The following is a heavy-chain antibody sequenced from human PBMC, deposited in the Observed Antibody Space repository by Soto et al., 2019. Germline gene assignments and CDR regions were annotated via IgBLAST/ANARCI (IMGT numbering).Heavy chain of an antibody. CDR2: IHYTGST. D-gene: IGHD2-2*01. J-gene: IGHJ6*02. CDR3: GRQPGHCGSTTCFGYYSVDV. V-gene: IGHV4-39*01. Sequence: SETLSLTCTVSGDSISGTTYYWGWVRQPPGKGLEWIGSIHYTGSTYYNPPLKSRVTISVDTSKNQFSLKLTSVTAADTAVYYCGRQPGHCGSTTCFGYYSVDVWGQGTTVTVSS. CDR1: GDSISGTTYY.